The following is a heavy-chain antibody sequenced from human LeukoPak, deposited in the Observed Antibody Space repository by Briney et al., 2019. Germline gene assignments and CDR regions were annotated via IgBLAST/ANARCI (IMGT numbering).Heavy chain of an antibody. J-gene: IGHJ5*02. D-gene: IGHD2-21*02. CDR2: ISGSGGST. CDR1: GFTFSSYA. CDR3: AKDHCGSDCYSEGWFDP. V-gene: IGHV3-23*01. Sequence: GGSLRLSCAASGFTFSSYAMSWVRQAPGKGLEWVSAISGSGGSTYYADSVKGRFTISRDNSKNTLYLQMNSLRAEDTPVYYCAKDHCGSDCYSEGWFDPWGQGTLVTVSS.